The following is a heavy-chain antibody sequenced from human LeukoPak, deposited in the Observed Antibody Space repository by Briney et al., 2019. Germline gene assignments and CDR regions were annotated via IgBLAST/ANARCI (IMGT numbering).Heavy chain of an antibody. D-gene: IGHD3-22*01. CDR2: INAGNGNT. CDR3: ARTDSSGYLLGY. Sequence: ASVKVSCRASGYTFTSYAMHWVRQAPGQRLEWMGWINAGNGNTKYSQKFQGRVTITRDTSASTAYMELSSLRSEDTAVYYCARTDSSGYLLGYWGQGTLVTVSS. V-gene: IGHV1-3*01. J-gene: IGHJ4*02. CDR1: GYTFTSYA.